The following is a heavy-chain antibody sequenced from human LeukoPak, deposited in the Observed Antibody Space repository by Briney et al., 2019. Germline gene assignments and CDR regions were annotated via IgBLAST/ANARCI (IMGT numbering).Heavy chain of an antibody. CDR1: GFIFSDYG. D-gene: IGHD2-2*01. J-gene: IGHJ5*02. CDR3: APDMFCSSNSCSFGPPWFDP. V-gene: IGHV3-30*02. Sequence: PGGSLRLSCATSGFIFSDYGMHWVRQAPGKGLEWVAVIGYDGSGLHYPDSVKGRFTISRDNSKNMVYLQMNSLRVEDTAVYYCAPDMFCSSNSCSFGPPWFDPWGQGTLVTVSS. CDR2: IGYDGSGL.